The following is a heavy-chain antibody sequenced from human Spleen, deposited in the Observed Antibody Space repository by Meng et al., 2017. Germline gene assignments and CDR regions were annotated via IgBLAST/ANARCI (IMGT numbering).Heavy chain of an antibody. V-gene: IGHV4-34*01. J-gene: IGHJ4*02. CDR2: INHSGST. Sequence: HVQRQPWGAGLLKPSETLSLTCVVSGGSFSDYYWSWIRQPPGKGLEWIGEINHSGSTNYNPSLESRATISVDTSQNNLSLKLSSVTAADSAVYYCARGPTTMAHDFDYWGQGTLVTVSS. CDR1: GGSFSDYY. CDR3: ARGPTTMAHDFDY. D-gene: IGHD4-11*01.